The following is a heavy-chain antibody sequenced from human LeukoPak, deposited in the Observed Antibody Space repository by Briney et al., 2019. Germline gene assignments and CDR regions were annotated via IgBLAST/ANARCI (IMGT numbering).Heavy chain of an antibody. V-gene: IGHV3-7*01. CDR3: ARRGYYYDSSGPQVAFDI. D-gene: IGHD3-22*01. J-gene: IGHJ3*02. CDR2: IKRDGSEK. Sequence: PGGSLRLSCAASGFTFSSYWMSWVRQAPGKGLEWVANIKRDGSEKYYVDSVKGRFTISRDNAKNSLYLQMNSLRAEDTAVYYCARRGYYYDSSGPQVAFDIWGQGTMVTVSS. CDR1: GFTFSSYW.